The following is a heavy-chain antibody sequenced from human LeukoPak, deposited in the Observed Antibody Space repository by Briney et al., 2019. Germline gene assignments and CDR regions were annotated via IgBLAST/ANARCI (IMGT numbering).Heavy chain of an antibody. CDR3: ARGAMGSSWYMDY. D-gene: IGHD6-13*01. CDR1: VGTFSSYT. J-gene: IGHJ4*02. V-gene: IGHV1-69*02. CDR2: IIPILGIA. Sequence: SVKVSCKASVGTFSSYTISWVRHAPGQGLEWMGRIIPILGIANYAQKFQGRVTITADKSTSTAYMELSSLRSEDTAVYYCARGAMGSSWYMDYWGQGTLVTVSS.